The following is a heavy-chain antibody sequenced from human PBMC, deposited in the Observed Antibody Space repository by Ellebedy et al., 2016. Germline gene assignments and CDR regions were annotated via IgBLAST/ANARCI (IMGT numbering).Heavy chain of an antibody. CDR2: ISHNGGDI. CDR3: AREWMRGMDV. J-gene: IGHJ6*02. D-gene: IGHD2-2*03. CDR1: GFSLSYYA. V-gene: IGHV3-30*04. Sequence: GGSLRLSXEVSGFSLSYYAMHWVRQSPGKGLEWVAVISHNGGDIHYADAVKGRFTISRDNAKNTLYLQMNSLRAEDTAVYYCAREWMRGMDVWGQGTTVTVSS.